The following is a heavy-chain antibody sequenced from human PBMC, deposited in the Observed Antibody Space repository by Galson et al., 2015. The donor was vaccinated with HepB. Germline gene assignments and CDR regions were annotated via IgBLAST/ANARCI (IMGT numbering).Heavy chain of an antibody. D-gene: IGHD6-19*01. CDR3: ARGMAVAGRDAFDI. CDR1: GYTFTSYA. J-gene: IGHJ3*02. CDR2: INAGNGNT. Sequence: SVKVSCKASGYTFTSYAMHWVRQAPGQRLEWMGWINAGNGNTKYSQKFQGRVTITRDTSASTAYMELSSLRSEDTAVYYCARGMAVAGRDAFDIWGQGTMVTVSS. V-gene: IGHV1-3*01.